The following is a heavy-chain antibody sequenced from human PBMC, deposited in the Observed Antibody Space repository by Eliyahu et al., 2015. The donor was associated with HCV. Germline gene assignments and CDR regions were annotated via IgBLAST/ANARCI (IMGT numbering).Heavy chain of an antibody. CDR3: AKDAQQWLTGSFDY. Sequence: EVQLVESGGGLVQPGRSLRLSXAAXGXXFDDYAMXWVRQAPGKGLEWVSGIRGKSGSIGYADSVKGRFTISRDNAKNSLYLQMNSLRAEDTALYYCAKDAQQWLTGSFDYWGQGTLVTVSS. D-gene: IGHD6-19*01. J-gene: IGHJ4*02. CDR1: GXXFDDYA. V-gene: IGHV3-9*01. CDR2: IRGKSGSI.